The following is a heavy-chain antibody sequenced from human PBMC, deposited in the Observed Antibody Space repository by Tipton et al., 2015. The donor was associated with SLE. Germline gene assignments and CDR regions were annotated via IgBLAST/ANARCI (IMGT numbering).Heavy chain of an antibody. J-gene: IGHJ1*01. CDR3: ARDFWSGPSIEYFQH. V-gene: IGHV4-34*01. Sequence: TLSLTCAVYGGSFSGYYWSWIRQPPGKGLEWIGEINHSGSTNYNPSLKSRVTISVDTSKNQFSLKLSSVTAADTAVYYCARDFWSGPSIEYFQHWGQGTLVIVSS. D-gene: IGHD3-3*01. CDR1: GGSFSGYY. CDR2: INHSGST.